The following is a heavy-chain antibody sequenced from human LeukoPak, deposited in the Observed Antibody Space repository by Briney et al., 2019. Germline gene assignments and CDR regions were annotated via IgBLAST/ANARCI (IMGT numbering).Heavy chain of an antibody. CDR3: ARDATYYYDSSGGFDY. CDR1: GGSISSGDYY. D-gene: IGHD3-22*01. J-gene: IGHJ4*02. CDR2: IYYSGST. Sequence: PSQTLSLTCTVSGGSISSGDYYWRWIRQPPGKGLEWIGYIYYSGSTYYNPSLKSRVTISVDTSKNQFSLKLSSVTAADTAVYYCARDATYYYDSSGGFDYWGQGTLVTVSS. V-gene: IGHV4-30-4*01.